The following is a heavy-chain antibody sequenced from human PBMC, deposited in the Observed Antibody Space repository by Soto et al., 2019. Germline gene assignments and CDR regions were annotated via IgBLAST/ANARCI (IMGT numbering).Heavy chain of an antibody. J-gene: IGHJ4*02. CDR1: GGSISSSSYY. Sequence: QLQLQESGPGLVKPSETLSLTCTVSGGSISSSSYYWGWIRQPPGKGLEWIGSIYYSGSTYYNPSLKSRVTISVDTSKNQFSLKLSSVTAADTAVYYCASIQQPLRPFDYWGQGTLVTVSS. CDR2: IYYSGST. V-gene: IGHV4-39*01. D-gene: IGHD6-13*01. CDR3: ASIQQPLRPFDY.